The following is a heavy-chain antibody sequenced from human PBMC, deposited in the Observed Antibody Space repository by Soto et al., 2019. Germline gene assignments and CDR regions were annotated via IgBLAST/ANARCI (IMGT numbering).Heavy chain of an antibody. V-gene: IGHV1-69*13. CDR3: ARDIGSGWYRGYFDY. CDR2: IIPVFGTA. J-gene: IGHJ4*02. D-gene: IGHD6-19*01. CDR1: GGTFGSYA. Sequence: SVKVSCKASGGTFGSYAISWVRQAPGQGLEWMGGIIPVFGTANYAQKFQGRVTISADESTNTAYLELSSLRSEDTAVYYCARDIGSGWYRGYFDYWGQGTLVTVSS.